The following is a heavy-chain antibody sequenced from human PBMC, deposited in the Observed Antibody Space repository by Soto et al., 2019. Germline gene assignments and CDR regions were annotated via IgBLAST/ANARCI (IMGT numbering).Heavy chain of an antibody. V-gene: IGHV1-69*13. CDR2: IIRIFHTP. Sequence: SVKVSCKASGGTFSSYAFSWVRQAPGQGLEWMGGIIRIFHTPTYAQKFQGRVTITADESTSTAYMELISLRSDDTAVYYCVHRRDGYNSAFFDYWGRGTLVTVSS. CDR1: GGTFSSYA. CDR3: VHRRDGYNSAFFDY. D-gene: IGHD5-12*01. J-gene: IGHJ4*02.